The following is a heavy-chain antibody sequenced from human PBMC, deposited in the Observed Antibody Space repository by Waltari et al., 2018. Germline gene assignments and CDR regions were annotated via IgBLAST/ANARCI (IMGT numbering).Heavy chain of an antibody. V-gene: IGHV3-53*01. CDR1: GFPVSSNY. D-gene: IGHD1-26*01. CDR2: IYSGGST. CDR3: ARDMTVGATKGPRDY. J-gene: IGHJ4*02. Sequence: EVQLVESGGGLIQPGGSLRLSCAASGFPVSSNYMSWLRQAPGKGVEWVTVIYSGGSTYYAASVKGRFTISRDNSKNTLYLQMNSRRAEDTAVYYCARDMTVGATKGPRDYWGQGTLVTVSS.